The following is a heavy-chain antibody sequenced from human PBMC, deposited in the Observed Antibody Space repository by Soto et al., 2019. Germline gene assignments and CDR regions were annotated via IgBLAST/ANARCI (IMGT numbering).Heavy chain of an antibody. D-gene: IGHD4-17*01. Sequence: QVQLVESGGGVVQPGRSLRLSCAASGFTFSSYAMHWVRQAPGKGLEWVAVISYDGSNKYYADSVKGRFTISRDNSKNTLYLQMNSLRAEDTAVYYCARDHRLRWVNHAFDICGQGTMVTFSS. V-gene: IGHV3-30-3*01. J-gene: IGHJ3*02. CDR2: ISYDGSNK. CDR3: ARDHRLRWVNHAFDI. CDR1: GFTFSSYA.